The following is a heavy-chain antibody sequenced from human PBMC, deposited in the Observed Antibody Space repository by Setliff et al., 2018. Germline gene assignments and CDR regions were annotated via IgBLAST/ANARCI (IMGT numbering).Heavy chain of an antibody. D-gene: IGHD5-12*01. CDR1: GGSISSSSYY. J-gene: IGHJ4*02. CDR2: IYYSGST. Sequence: SETLSLTCTVSGGSISSSSYYWGWIRQPPGKGLEWIGSIYYSGSTKYNPSLKSRVTISIDTSKTQFSLRLSSVTAADTAMYYCVRDRDGYNSPFFDHWGQGIQVTVSS. V-gene: IGHV4-39*07. CDR3: VRDRDGYNSPFFDH.